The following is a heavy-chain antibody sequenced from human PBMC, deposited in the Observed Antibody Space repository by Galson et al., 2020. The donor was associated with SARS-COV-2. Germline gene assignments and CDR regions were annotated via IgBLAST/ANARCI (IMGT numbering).Heavy chain of an antibody. J-gene: IGHJ4*02. Sequence: SETLSLTCTVSGGTISSTDYYWSWFRQPPGKGLEWIGYIYDSGSTYYNPSLKSRVTISVDTSKNQFSLKLSSVTAADTAVYYCARDRAGYYKYCDYWGQGTLVAGSS. CDR2: IYDSGST. V-gene: IGHV4-30-4*01. CDR3: ARDRAGYYKYCDY. D-gene: IGHD3-9*01. CDR1: GGTISSTDYY.